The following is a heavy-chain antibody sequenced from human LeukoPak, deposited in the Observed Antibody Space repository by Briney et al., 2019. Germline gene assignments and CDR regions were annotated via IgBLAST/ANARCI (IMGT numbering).Heavy chain of an antibody. J-gene: IGHJ5*02. CDR3: AGALRNYYDSSGYHP. D-gene: IGHD3-22*01. CDR1: GGSITAYY. Sequence: PSETLSLTCSVYGGSITAYYWSWIRQHPGKGLEWIGYIYYSGSTYYNPSLKSRVTISVDTSKNQFSLKLSSVTAADTAVYYCAGALRNYYDSSGYHPWGQGTLVTVSS. CDR2: IYYSGST. V-gene: IGHV4-31*03.